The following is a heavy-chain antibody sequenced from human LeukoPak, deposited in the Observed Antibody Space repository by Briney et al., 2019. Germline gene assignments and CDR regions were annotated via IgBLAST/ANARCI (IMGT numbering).Heavy chain of an antibody. CDR1: GFTSSSYA. CDR3: ARDSSYGAYDY. V-gene: IGHV3-30*04. D-gene: IGHD4-17*01. CDR2: ISYDGSNK. Sequence: GGSLRLSCAASGFTSSSYAMHWVRQAPGKGLEWVAVISYDGSNKYYADSVKGRFTISRDNSKNTLYLQMNSLRAEDTAVYYCARDSSYGAYDYWGQGTLVTVSS. J-gene: IGHJ4*02.